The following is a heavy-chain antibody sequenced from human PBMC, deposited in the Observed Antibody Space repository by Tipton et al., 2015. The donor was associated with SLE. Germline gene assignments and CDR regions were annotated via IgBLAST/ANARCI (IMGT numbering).Heavy chain of an antibody. J-gene: IGHJ5*02. CDR1: GFTFSTYD. D-gene: IGHD6-6*01. Sequence: SLRLSCAASGFTFSTYDMSWVRQAPGKGPMWVSRIESDGSRTIYAESVTGRFTISRDNAKNTLYLQMNSLGVEDTAVYYCTRVPAIAGRGGWSDPWGQGTLVTVSS. CDR2: IESDGSRT. V-gene: IGHV3-74*01. CDR3: TRVPAIAGRGGWSDP.